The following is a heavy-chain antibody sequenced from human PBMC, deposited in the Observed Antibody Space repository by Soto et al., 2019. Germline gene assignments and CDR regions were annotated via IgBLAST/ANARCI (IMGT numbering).Heavy chain of an antibody. J-gene: IGHJ3*02. D-gene: IGHD6-19*01. Sequence: EVQLVESGGGLVKPGRSLRLSCTASGFTFGDYAMSWFRQAPGKGLEWVGFIRSKAYGGTTEYAASVKGRFTISRDDSKSIAYLQMNSLKTEDTAVYYCTRDTVRIAVAGTVAFDIWGQGTMVTVSS. CDR1: GFTFGDYA. CDR2: IRSKAYGGTT. V-gene: IGHV3-49*05. CDR3: TRDTVRIAVAGTVAFDI.